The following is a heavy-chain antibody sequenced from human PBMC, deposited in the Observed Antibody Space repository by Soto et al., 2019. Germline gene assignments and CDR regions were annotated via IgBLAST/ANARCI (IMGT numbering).Heavy chain of an antibody. V-gene: IGHV3-23*01. CDR1: GFTFSSYA. D-gene: IGHD3-10*01. J-gene: IGHJ5*02. CDR2: ISGSGGST. CDR3: AKDAYYYGSGLKNWFDP. Sequence: WGSLRLSCAASGFTFSSYAMIFFRHSPFKWLEWVSAISGSGGSTYYADSVKGRFTISRDNSKNTLYLQMNSLRAEDTAVYYCAKDAYYYGSGLKNWFDPWGQGTLVTVSS.